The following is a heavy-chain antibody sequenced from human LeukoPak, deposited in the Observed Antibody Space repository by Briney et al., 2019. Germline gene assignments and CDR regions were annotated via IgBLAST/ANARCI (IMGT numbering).Heavy chain of an antibody. CDR1: GGSMNDYY. CDR2: FCYSGST. J-gene: IGHJ5*02. CDR3: ARNGRDGSGYSSNWFDP. Sequence: PSETLSLTCTVSGGSMNDYYWSWIRQPPGKGLEWIASFCYSGSTAYNPSLKSRATISLDTSKNQVSLNLNSVTAADTAVYYCARNGRDGSGYSSNWFDPWGQGTLVTVSS. D-gene: IGHD3-22*01. V-gene: IGHV4-59*01.